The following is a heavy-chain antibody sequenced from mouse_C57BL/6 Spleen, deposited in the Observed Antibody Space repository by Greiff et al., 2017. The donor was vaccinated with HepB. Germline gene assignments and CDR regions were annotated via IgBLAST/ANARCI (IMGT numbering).Heavy chain of an antibody. CDR1: GFTFSDYG. V-gene: IGHV5-17*01. Sequence: EVKVVESGGGLVKPGGSLKLSCAASGFTFSDYGMHWVRQAPEKGLEWVAYISSGSSTIYYADTVKGRFTISRDNAKNTLFLQMTSLRSEDTAMYYCARLGDYDEGGVYFDYWGQGTTLTVSS. CDR3: ARLGDYDEGGVYFDY. D-gene: IGHD2-4*01. J-gene: IGHJ2*01. CDR2: ISSGSSTI.